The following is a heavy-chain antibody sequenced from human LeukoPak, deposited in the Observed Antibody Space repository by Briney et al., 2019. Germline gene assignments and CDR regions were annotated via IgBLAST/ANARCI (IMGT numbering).Heavy chain of an antibody. Sequence: PSQTLSLTCAVSGGSISSGGYSWSWIRQPPGKGLEWIGYINHSGSTYYNPSLKSRVTISVDRSKNQFSLKLSSVTAADTAVYYCARLSIVATAHYFDYWGQGTLVTVSS. D-gene: IGHD5-12*01. CDR2: INHSGST. CDR1: GGSISSGGYS. V-gene: IGHV4-30-2*01. J-gene: IGHJ4*02. CDR3: ARLSIVATAHYFDY.